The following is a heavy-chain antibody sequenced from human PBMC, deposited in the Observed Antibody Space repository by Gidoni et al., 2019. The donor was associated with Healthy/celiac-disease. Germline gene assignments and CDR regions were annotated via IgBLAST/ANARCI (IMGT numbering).Heavy chain of an antibody. V-gene: IGHV3-9*01. Sequence: EVQLVESGGGLVQPGRSLRLSCAASGFTFDDYAMHWVRQAPGKGLEWVSGISWNSGSIGYADSVKGRFTISRDNAKNSLYLQMNSLRAEDTALYYCAKGTLSIVGANPLDYWGQGTLVTVSS. D-gene: IGHD1-26*01. CDR3: AKGTLSIVGANPLDY. CDR1: GFTFDDYA. J-gene: IGHJ4*02. CDR2: ISWNSGSI.